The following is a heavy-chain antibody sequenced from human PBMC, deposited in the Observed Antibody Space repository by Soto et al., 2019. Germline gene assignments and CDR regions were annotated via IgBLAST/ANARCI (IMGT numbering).Heavy chain of an antibody. CDR2: IYTSGST. CDR3: ARGGKQLVHYYYYGMDV. V-gene: IGHV4-4*07. Sequence: KTSETLSLTCTVSGGSISSYYWSWIRQPAGKGLEWIGRIYTSGSTNYNPSLKSRVTMSVDTSKNQFSLKLSSVTAADTAVYYCARGGKQLVHYYYYGMDVWGQGTTVTVSS. J-gene: IGHJ6*02. CDR1: GGSISSYY. D-gene: IGHD6-6*01.